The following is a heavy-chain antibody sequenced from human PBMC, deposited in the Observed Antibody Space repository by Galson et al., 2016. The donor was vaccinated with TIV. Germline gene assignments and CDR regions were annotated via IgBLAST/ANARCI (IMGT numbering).Heavy chain of an antibody. D-gene: IGHD7-27*01. Sequence: SVKVSCKASGNIFTRDYVHWVRQAPGQGLEWMGVIDPTYGGTTFAQKFQALVTMTRDTSTSTVYMEVSGLTSDDTAVYYCIRDLGRLRDFWGQGTLVTVSS. CDR3: IRDLGRLRDF. CDR1: GNIFTRDY. CDR2: IDPTYGGT. V-gene: IGHV1-46*03. J-gene: IGHJ4*02.